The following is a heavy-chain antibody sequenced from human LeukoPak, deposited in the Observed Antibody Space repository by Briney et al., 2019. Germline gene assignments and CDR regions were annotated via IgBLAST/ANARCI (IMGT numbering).Heavy chain of an antibody. J-gene: IGHJ4*02. CDR2: INPNSGGT. CDR1: GYTFTGYY. Sequence: ASVKVSCKTSGYTFTGYYLHWVRQAPGQGLEWMGWINPNSGGTNYAQKFQGRVTMTRDTSISTAYMEVSRLKSDDTAVYYCANLPLDSGVAYWGQGTLVTVSS. CDR3: ANLPLDSGVAY. D-gene: IGHD6-19*01. V-gene: IGHV1-2*02.